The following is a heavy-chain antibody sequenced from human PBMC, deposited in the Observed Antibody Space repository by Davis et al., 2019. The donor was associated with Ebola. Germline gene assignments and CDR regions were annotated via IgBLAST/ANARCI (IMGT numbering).Heavy chain of an antibody. V-gene: IGHV4-39*01. Sequence: SETLSLTCTVSGGSISSSSYYWGWIRQPPGKGLEWIGSIYYSWSTYYNPSLKSRVTISVDTSKNQFSLKLSSVTAADTAVYYCARHAGERWLQFYYYYGMDVWGQGTTVTVSS. J-gene: IGHJ6*02. CDR2: IYYSWST. CDR1: GGSISSSSYY. CDR3: ARHAGERWLQFYYYYGMDV. D-gene: IGHD5-24*01.